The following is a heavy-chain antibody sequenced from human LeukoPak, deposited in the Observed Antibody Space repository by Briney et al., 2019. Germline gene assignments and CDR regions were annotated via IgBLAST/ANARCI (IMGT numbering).Heavy chain of an antibody. CDR3: ARFVFYGSGSYYNVHGMDV. D-gene: IGHD3-10*01. CDR1: GGSFSGYC. CDR2: INHSGST. Sequence: SETLSLTCAVYGGSFSGYCWSWIRQPPGKGLEWIGEINHSGSTNYNPSLKSRVTISVDTSKNQFSLKLSSVTAADTAVYYCARFVFYGSGSYYNVHGMDVWGKGTTVTVSS. J-gene: IGHJ6*04. V-gene: IGHV4-34*01.